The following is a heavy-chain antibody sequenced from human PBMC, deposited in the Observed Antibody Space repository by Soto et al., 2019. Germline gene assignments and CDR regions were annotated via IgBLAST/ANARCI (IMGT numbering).Heavy chain of an antibody. CDR3: ARARTMVRGVIILMPPANKDYGMDG. J-gene: IGHJ6*02. CDR2: IYYSGST. V-gene: IGHV4-61*01. D-gene: IGHD3-10*01. CDR1: GGSVSSGSYY. Sequence: PSETLSLTCTVSGGSVSSGSYYWSWIRQPPGKGLEWIGYIYYSGSTNYNPSLKSRVTISVDTSKNQFSLKLSSVTAADTAVYYCARARTMVRGVIILMPPANKDYGMDGWGQGTTVTVSS.